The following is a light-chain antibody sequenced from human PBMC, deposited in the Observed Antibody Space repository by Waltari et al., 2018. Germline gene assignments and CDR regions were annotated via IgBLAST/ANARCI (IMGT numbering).Light chain of an antibody. J-gene: IGKJ1*01. V-gene: IGKV3-20*01. Sequence: VLTQSPGTLSLSPGERATLPCRASQRISKYLVWYQQRPGHAPRLLIYAASTRATGIPDRFSGSGFGTDFTLTISRLEPEDFAMYYCQNHERLPATFGQGTKVEIK. CDR3: QNHERLPAT. CDR1: QRISKY. CDR2: AAS.